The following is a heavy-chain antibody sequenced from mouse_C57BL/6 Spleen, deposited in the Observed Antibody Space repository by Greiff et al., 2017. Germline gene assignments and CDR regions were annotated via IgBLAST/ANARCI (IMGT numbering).Heavy chain of an antibody. CDR1: GFTFSDYG. D-gene: IGHD2-4*01. V-gene: IGHV5-17*01. CDR2: ISSGSSTI. CDR3: ARGDDYDGYYAMDY. Sequence: EVHLVESGGGLVKPGGSLKLSCAASGFTFSDYGMHWVRQAPEKGLEWVAYISSGSSTIYYADTVKGRFTISRDNAKNTLFLQMTSLRSEDTAMYYCARGDDYDGYYAMDYWGQGTSVTVSS. J-gene: IGHJ4*01.